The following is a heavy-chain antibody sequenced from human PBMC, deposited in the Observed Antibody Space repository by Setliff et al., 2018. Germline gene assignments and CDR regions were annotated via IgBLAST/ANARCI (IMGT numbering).Heavy chain of an antibody. CDR2: IVPVFGTR. J-gene: IGHJ4*02. Sequence: GASVKVSCKASGYIFTDYYMHWVRQAPGQGLEWMGGIVPVFGTRNYAQKFQGRVTFTADDSATTTYMELSSLTSEDTAIYYCARNMGMGQRDYFDYWGRGTLVTVSS. CDR1: GYIFTDYY. CDR3: ARNMGMGQRDYFDY. D-gene: IGHD6-13*01. V-gene: IGHV1-69*13.